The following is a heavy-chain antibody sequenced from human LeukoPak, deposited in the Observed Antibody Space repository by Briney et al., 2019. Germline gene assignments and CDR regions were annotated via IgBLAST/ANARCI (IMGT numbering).Heavy chain of an antibody. Sequence: LETLSLTCTVSGGSISSYYWSWIRQPAGKGLEWIGRIYTSGSTNYNPSLKGRVTMSVDTSKNQFSLKLSSVTAADTAVYYCAIQYSGSSPFDPWGQGTLVTVSS. D-gene: IGHD1-26*01. J-gene: IGHJ5*02. CDR2: IYTSGST. V-gene: IGHV4-4*07. CDR1: GGSISSYY. CDR3: AIQYSGSSPFDP.